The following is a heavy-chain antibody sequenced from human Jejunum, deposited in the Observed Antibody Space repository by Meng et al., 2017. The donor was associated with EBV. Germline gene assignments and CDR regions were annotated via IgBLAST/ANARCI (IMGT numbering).Heavy chain of an antibody. Sequence: QVQLQESGPGLVKPSXXLSLTCTVSGGSITSYYWTWIRQPPGKGLEWIGYIYHSGSTHYNPSLKSRVTISVDTSKNQFSLKLSSVSAADTAIYYCTRGSTGAFNDWGQGILVTVSS. CDR3: TRGSTGAFND. J-gene: IGHJ4*02. CDR1: GGSITSYY. V-gene: IGHV4-59*01. CDR2: IYHSGST. D-gene: IGHD1-26*01.